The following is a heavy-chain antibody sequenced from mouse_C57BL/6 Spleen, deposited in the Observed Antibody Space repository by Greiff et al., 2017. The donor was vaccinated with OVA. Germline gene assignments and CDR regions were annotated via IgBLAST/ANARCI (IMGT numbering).Heavy chain of an antibody. V-gene: IGHV5-17*01. CDR2: ISSGSSTI. J-gene: IGHJ1*03. D-gene: IGHD2-5*01. Sequence: DVKLVESGGGLVKPGGSLKLSCAASGFTFSDYGMHWVRQAPEKGLEWVAYISSGSSTIYYADTVKGRFTISRDNAKNTLFLQMTSLRSEDTAMYYCARYSNYVWYFDVWGTGTTVTVSS. CDR3: ARYSNYVWYFDV. CDR1: GFTFSDYG.